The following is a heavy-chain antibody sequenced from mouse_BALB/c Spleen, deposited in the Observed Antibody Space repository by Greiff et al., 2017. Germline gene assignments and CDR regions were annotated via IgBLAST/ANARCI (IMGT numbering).Heavy chain of an antibody. D-gene: IGHD1-1*01. J-gene: IGHJ3*01. CDR3: TRDEGYYYGSTWFAY. CDR1: GFTFSSYT. V-gene: IGHV5-6-4*01. CDR2: ISSGGSYT. Sequence: EVMLVESGGGLVKPGGSLKLSCAASGFTFSSYTMSWVRQTPEKRLEWVATISSGGSYTYYPDSVKGRFTISRDNAKNTLYLQMSSLKSEDTAMYYCTRDEGYYYGSTWFAYWGQGTLVTVSA.